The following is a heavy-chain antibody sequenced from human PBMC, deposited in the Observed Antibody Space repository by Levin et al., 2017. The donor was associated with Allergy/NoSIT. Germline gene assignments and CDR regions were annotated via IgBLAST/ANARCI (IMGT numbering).Heavy chain of an antibody. D-gene: IGHD3-3*01. V-gene: IGHV3-23*01. J-gene: IGHJ4*02. CDR1: GLSFSNYA. Sequence: GESLKISCASPGLSFSNYAMTWVRQAPGRGLEWVSAIGGSGGSTYYADSVKGRCTISSDNSKNTLFLQMNSLRAEDTAVYYCATGRGFWGGSHYYIHYWGQGTLVTVSS. CDR2: IGGSGGST. CDR3: ATGRGFWGGSHYYIHY.